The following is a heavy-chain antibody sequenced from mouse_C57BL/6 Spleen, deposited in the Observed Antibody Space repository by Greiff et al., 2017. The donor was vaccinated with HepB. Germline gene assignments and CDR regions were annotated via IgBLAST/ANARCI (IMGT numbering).Heavy chain of an antibody. CDR2: IYPSDSET. V-gene: IGHV1-61*01. J-gene: IGHJ3*01. CDR1: GYTFTSYW. CDR3: ARYGYQFAY. Sequence: QVHVKQPGAELVRPGSSVKLSCKASGYTFTSYWMDWVKQRPGQGLEWIGNIYPSDSETHYNQKFKDKATLTVDKSSSTAYMQLSSLTSEDSAVYYCARYGYQFAYWGQGTLVTVSA. D-gene: IGHD2-2*01.